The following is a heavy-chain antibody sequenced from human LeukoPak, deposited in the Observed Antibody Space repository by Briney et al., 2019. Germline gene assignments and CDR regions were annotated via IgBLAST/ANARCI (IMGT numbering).Heavy chain of an antibody. Sequence: GGSLRLSCAASGFTFSTYTMNWVRQAPGKGLEWVSSISGSTKYIYYADSLKGRFTISRDNAKNSLHLEMNSLRAEDTAVYYCARDRASSWPFDYWGQGTLVTVSP. D-gene: IGHD6-13*01. J-gene: IGHJ4*02. CDR1: GFTFSTYT. CDR2: ISGSTKYI. CDR3: ARDRASSWPFDY. V-gene: IGHV3-21*01.